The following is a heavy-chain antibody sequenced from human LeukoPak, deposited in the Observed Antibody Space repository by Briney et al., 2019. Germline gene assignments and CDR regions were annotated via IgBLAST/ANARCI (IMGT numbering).Heavy chain of an antibody. V-gene: IGHV3-11*01. Sequence: GGSLRLFCAASGFTFSDYYMSWIRQAPGKGLAWVSYISSSGSTIYYADSVKGRFTISRDNAKNSLYLLMNSLRAEDTAVYYCASSVGADYFDYWGQGTLVTVSS. CDR1: GFTFSDYY. D-gene: IGHD1-26*01. CDR2: ISSSGSTI. CDR3: ASSVGADYFDY. J-gene: IGHJ4*02.